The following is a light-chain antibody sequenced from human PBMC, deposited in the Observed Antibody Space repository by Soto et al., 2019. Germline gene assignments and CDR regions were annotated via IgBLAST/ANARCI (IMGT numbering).Light chain of an antibody. CDR3: QTWGTGIQV. V-gene: IGLV4-69*01. Sequence: QPVLTESPSASASLGASVKLTCTLSSGHSSYAIAWHQQQPEKGPRYLMKLTSDGSHSKGDGIPDRFSGSSSGAERYLTISSLQSYDEADYYCQTWGTGIQVFGTGTKLTVL. CDR1: SGHSSYA. CDR2: LTSDGSH. J-gene: IGLJ1*01.